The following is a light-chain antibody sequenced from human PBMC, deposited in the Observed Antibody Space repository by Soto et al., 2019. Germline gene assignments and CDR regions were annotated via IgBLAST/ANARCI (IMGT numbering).Light chain of an antibody. V-gene: IGKV4-1*01. CDR3: EQYDNTANT. CDR1: HNLLSSFNNKNF. CDR2: RAS. Sequence: DIVMTQSPDSLAVSLGERAAINCKSSHNLLSSFNNKNFLSLYQQKAGQPPRLLIFRASTRESGVPDRVSGNGSVTDLTLTISRLEAAAVAVYYSEQYDNTANTFGQGTPLQI. J-gene: IGKJ2*01.